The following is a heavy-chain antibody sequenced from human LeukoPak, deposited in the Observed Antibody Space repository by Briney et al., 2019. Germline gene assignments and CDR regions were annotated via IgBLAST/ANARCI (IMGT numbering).Heavy chain of an antibody. CDR1: AGSISSIGYY. CDR3: ARQRGYSYGYFDY. CDR2: IYHSGTS. Sequence: SHTLSLTCTLSAGSISSIGYYWGWIRQPPGKGLELIGRIYHSGTSYYNPSLKSRATISVETSKNKFSLRLSSVTAADTAVYYGARQRGYSYGYFDYWGQGNLVTVSS. V-gene: IGHV4-39*01. D-gene: IGHD5-18*01. J-gene: IGHJ4*02.